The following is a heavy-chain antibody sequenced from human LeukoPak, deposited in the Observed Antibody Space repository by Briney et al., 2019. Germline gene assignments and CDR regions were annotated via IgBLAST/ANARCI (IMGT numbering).Heavy chain of an antibody. J-gene: IGHJ6*02. CDR1: GGSFSGYY. CDR3: ARGILGQANSPPRSYHLYYYYYYGMDV. D-gene: IGHD1-26*01. CDR2: INHSGST. V-gene: IGHV4-34*01. Sequence: RSSETLSLTCAVYGGSFSGYYWSWIRQPPGKGLEWIGEINHSGSTNYNPSLKSRVTISVDTSRNQFSLKLSSVTAADTAVYYCARGILGQANSPPRSYHLYYYYYYGMDVWGQGTTVTVSS.